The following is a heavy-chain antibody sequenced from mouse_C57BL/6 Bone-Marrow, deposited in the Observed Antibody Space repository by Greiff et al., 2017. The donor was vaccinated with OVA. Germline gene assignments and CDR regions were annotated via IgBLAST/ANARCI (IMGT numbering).Heavy chain of an antibody. J-gene: IGHJ2*01. CDR2: ISNGGGST. Sequence: VQLKESGGGLVQPGGSLKLSCAASGFTFSDYYMYWVRQTPEKRLEWVAYISNGGGSTYYPDTVKGRFTISRDNAKNTLYLQMSRLKSEDTAMYYCAVSLYYFDYWGQGTTLTVSS. CDR3: AVSLYYFDY. V-gene: IGHV5-12*01. CDR1: GFTFSDYY.